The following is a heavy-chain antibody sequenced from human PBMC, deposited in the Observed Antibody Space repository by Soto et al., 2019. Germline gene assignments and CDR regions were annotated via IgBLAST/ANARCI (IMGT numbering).Heavy chain of an antibody. Sequence: SETLSLTCAVYGGSFSGYYWSWIRQPPGKGLEWIGEINHSGSTNYNPSLKSRVTISVDTSKNQFSLKLSSVTAADTAVYYCARSHYYGSGSYFRDPRVRYFDYWGQGTLVTVSS. V-gene: IGHV4-34*01. CDR3: ARSHYYGSGSYFRDPRVRYFDY. D-gene: IGHD3-10*01. CDR2: INHSGST. J-gene: IGHJ4*02. CDR1: GGSFSGYY.